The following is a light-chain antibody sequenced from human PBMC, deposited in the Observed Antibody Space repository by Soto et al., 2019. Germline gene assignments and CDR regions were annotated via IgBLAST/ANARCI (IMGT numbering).Light chain of an antibody. J-gene: IGKJ2*01. CDR3: QQSYSTPYT. Sequence: DIQMTQSPSSLSASVGDRVTITCRASQSINSYLNWYQQKPGKAPKLLIYAASSLQSGVPSRFSGSGSGTDFTLTITSLQPEDFATYYCQQSYSTPYTVGQGTKLEIK. V-gene: IGKV1-39*01. CDR2: AAS. CDR1: QSINSY.